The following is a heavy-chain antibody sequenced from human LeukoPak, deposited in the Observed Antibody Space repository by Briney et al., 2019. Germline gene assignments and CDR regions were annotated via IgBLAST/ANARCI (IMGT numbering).Heavy chain of an antibody. V-gene: IGHV3-21*01. J-gene: IGHJ4*02. CDR3: AKLYDFWSGYYPGEDFDY. D-gene: IGHD3-3*01. Sequence: GGSLRLSCAASGFTFSSYSMNWVRQAPGKGLEWVSSISSSSSYIYYADSVKGRFTISRDNAKNSLYLQMNSLRAEDTAVYYCAKLYDFWSGYYPGEDFDYWGQGTLVTVSS. CDR1: GFTFSSYS. CDR2: ISSSSSYI.